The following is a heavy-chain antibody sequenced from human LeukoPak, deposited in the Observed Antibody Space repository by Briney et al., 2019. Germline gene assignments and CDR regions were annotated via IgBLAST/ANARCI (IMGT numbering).Heavy chain of an antibody. CDR3: ARDEVVAGDAFDI. D-gene: IGHD3-22*01. Sequence: ASVKVSCKASGYTFTSYAMHWVRQAPGQRLEWMGWINAGNGNTKYSQKFQGRVTITADESTSTAYMELGSLRSEDTAVYYCARDEVVAGDAFDIWGQGTMVTVSS. V-gene: IGHV1-3*01. CDR1: GYTFTSYA. CDR2: INAGNGNT. J-gene: IGHJ3*02.